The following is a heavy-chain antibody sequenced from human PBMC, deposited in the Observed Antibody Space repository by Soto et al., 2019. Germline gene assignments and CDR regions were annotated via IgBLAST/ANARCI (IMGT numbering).Heavy chain of an antibody. D-gene: IGHD3-22*01. Sequence: GGSLRLSCAASGFTFSSYEMNWVRQAPGKGLEWVSYISSSGSTIYYADSVKGRFTISRDNAKNSLYLQMNSLRAEDTAVYYCARVHYYDSSGYQLFDYWGQGTLVTVSS. CDR1: GFTFSSYE. CDR2: ISSSGSTI. V-gene: IGHV3-48*03. J-gene: IGHJ4*02. CDR3: ARVHYYDSSGYQLFDY.